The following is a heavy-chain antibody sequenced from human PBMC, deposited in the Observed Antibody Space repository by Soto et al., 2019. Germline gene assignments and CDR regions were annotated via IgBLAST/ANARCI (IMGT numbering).Heavy chain of an antibody. CDR3: AREYGSGSSFDY. V-gene: IGHV4-59*01. Sequence: QVQLQESGPGLVKPSETLSLTCTVSGGSISSYYWSWIRQPPGKGLEWIGYIYYSGSTNYNPSLKSRVTRSVDTSKNQFSVKLSSVTAADTAVYYCAREYGSGSSFDYWGQGTLVTVSS. CDR1: GGSISSYY. D-gene: IGHD3-10*01. J-gene: IGHJ4*02. CDR2: IYYSGST.